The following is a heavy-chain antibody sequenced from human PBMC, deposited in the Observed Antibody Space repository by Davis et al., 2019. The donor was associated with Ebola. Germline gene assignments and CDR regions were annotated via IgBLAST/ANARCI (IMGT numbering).Heavy chain of an antibody. V-gene: IGHV3-30-3*01. CDR3: ARDAFRGCTNGVCPAGHYYYYYGMDV. D-gene: IGHD2-8*01. CDR1: GFTFSSYA. Sequence: GESLKISCAASGFTFSSYAMHWVRQAPGKGLEWVAVISYDGSNKYYADSVKGRFTISRDNSKNTLYLQMNSLRAEDTAVYYCARDAFRGCTNGVCPAGHYYYYYGMDVWAKGPRSPSP. CDR2: ISYDGSNK. J-gene: IGHJ6*02.